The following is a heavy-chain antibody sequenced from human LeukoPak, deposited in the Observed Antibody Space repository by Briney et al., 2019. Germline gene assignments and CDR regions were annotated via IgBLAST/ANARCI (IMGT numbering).Heavy chain of an antibody. J-gene: IGHJ4*02. CDR1: GFTFSNYA. CDR2: ISSDGSNE. CDR3: AKTETTVTASFDY. Sequence: GGSLRLSCAASGFTFSNYAMHWVRQAPGKGLEWVAVISSDGSNEYYADSVKGRFTISRDNSKNTLYVQMNSLRAEDTAVYYCAKTETTVTASFDYWGQGTLVTVSS. V-gene: IGHV3-30*04. D-gene: IGHD4-17*01.